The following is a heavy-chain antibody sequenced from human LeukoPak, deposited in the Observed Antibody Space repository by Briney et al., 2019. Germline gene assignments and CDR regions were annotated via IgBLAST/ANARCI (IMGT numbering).Heavy chain of an antibody. V-gene: IGHV3-23*01. Sequence: GGSLRLSCTASGFSFINYAMNWVRQVPEKGLEWVSTIHGHGDVTLYADSVKGRFTISRDNSRNTLYLEMNSLRADDTAVYYCGIALSSAFYYFDLGGRGTLVTVSS. J-gene: IGHJ2*01. D-gene: IGHD3-16*02. CDR3: GIALSSAFYYFDL. CDR1: GFSFINYA. CDR2: IHGHGDVT.